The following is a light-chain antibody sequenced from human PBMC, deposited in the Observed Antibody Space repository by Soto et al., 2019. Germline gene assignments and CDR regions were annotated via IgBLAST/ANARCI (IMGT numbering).Light chain of an antibody. CDR2: DVS. J-gene: IGLJ1*01. Sequence: QSALTQPASVSGSPGQSITISCTGTSSDVGGYNYVSWYQQHPGKAPKLMIYDVSNRPSGVSNRFSGSKSGNTASLTNSGLQSEDEADYYCSSYTSSTLLVFGTGTKLTVL. CDR1: SSDVGGYNY. CDR3: SSYTSSTLLV. V-gene: IGLV2-14*01.